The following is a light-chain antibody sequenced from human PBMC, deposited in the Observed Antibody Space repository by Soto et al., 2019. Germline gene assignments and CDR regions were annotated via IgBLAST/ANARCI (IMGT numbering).Light chain of an antibody. CDR1: QSVTSNY. Sequence: EILLTQSPGTLSLSPGERATLSCRASQSVTSNYLAWYQQKPGQAPKLLIYGASIRATGIPDRFSGSGSGTDFSLTINRLEPEDFAVYFCQHYVNSPLTFGQGTKVDIK. CDR2: GAS. CDR3: QHYVNSPLT. V-gene: IGKV3-20*01. J-gene: IGKJ1*01.